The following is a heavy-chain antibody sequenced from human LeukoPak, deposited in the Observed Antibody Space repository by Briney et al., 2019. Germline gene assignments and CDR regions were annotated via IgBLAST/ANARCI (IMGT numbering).Heavy chain of an antibody. V-gene: IGHV4-4*07. Sequence: SETLSLTRTVSGGSISSYYWSWIRQPAGKGLEWIGRIYTSGSPNYNPSLKSRVTMSVDTSKNQFSLKLSSVTAADTAVYYCARGLVMGELADWGQGTLVTVSS. CDR3: ARGLVMGELAD. J-gene: IGHJ4*02. CDR1: GGSISSYY. D-gene: IGHD3-16*01. CDR2: IYTSGSP.